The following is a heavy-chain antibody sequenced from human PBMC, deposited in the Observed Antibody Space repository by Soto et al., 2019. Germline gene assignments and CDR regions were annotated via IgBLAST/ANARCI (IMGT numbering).Heavy chain of an antibody. CDR1: GDAVSSENHS. Sequence: XQTRSFPCSVAGDAVSSENHSWTWTRQPPGKGLEFLGYIYYTGSTNYNPSLKSRVTISVDTSKNQISLKLTSVTAADTAVYYCARPSTGYGHGDYWGPGILVTVSS. D-gene: IGHD3-10*01. J-gene: IGHJ4*01. V-gene: IGHV4-61*01. CDR2: IYYTGST. CDR3: ARPSTGYGHGDY.